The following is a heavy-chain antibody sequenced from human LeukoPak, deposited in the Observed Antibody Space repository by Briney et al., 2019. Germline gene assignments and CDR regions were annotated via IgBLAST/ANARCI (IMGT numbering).Heavy chain of an antibody. D-gene: IGHD3-9*01. CDR2: IVGSGVST. Sequence: GGSLRLSCAASGFTFSSYSMNWVRQAPGKGLEWVSAIVGSGVSTYYADSVKGRFTISRDNSKDTLYLQMNSLRAEDTAVYYCAKWGDYDVLTGYYDSDYWGQGTRVTVSS. CDR1: GFTFSSYS. V-gene: IGHV3-23*01. J-gene: IGHJ4*02. CDR3: AKWGDYDVLTGYYDSDY.